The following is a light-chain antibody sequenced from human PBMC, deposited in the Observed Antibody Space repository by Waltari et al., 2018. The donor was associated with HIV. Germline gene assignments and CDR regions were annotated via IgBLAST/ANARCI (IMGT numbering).Light chain of an antibody. V-gene: IGLV1-47*01. CDR3: ATWDDNLNTYV. CDR1: TSNIGPYY. CDR2: SND. Sequence: QSVLSQPPSLSGAPGQRVTLPCSGNTSNIGPYYVSWFPHGPDAAPKLFIFSNDRRPSGVPGRVSGSKAGTSAYLAISGLRPEDEADYYCATWDDNLNTYVFGPGTRLSVL. J-gene: IGLJ1*01.